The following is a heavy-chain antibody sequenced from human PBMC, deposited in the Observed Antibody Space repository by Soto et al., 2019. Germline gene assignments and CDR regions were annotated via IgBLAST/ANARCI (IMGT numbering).Heavy chain of an antibody. CDR1: GGTFSSYA. D-gene: IGHD6-19*01. J-gene: IGHJ4*02. CDR2: ISGSGGST. V-gene: IGHV3-23*04. Sequence: VQLVQSGAEVKKPGSSVKVSCKASGGTFSSYAMSWVRQAPGKGLDWVSNISGSGGSTYYADSVKGRFTISRDNSKNTLHLQMNSLRVEDTAVYYCAKRGRGAVAFDYWGQGTLVTVSS. CDR3: AKRGRGAVAFDY.